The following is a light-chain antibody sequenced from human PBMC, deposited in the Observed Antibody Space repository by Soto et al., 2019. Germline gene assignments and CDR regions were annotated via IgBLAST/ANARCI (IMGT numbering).Light chain of an antibody. CDR1: QNIRNY. CDR2: AAS. J-gene: IGKJ2*03. V-gene: IGKV1-39*01. Sequence: DIQMTQSPSSLSASVGDRVTITCRASQNIRNYLNWYQQRPGKTPSSLVYAASNLPGAVPSRFTGCGSKTVSTLTIKRLQPEDLETSCYQQSHSTASYSGGRGTGVVIK. CDR3: QQSHSTASYS.